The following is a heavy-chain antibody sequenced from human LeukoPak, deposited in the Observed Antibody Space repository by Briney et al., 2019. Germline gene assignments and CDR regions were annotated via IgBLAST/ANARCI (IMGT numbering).Heavy chain of an antibody. V-gene: IGHV3-53*01. J-gene: IGHJ6*02. CDR2: IYSGGST. CDR3: ARSITIFGVVILYYYGMDV. D-gene: IGHD3-3*01. Sequence: GGSLRLSCAASGFTVSSNYMSWVRQAPGKGLEWVSVIYSGGSTYYADSVKGRFTISRDNSKSTLYLQMNSLRAEDTAVYYCARSITIFGVVILYYYGMDVWGQGTTVTVSS. CDR1: GFTVSSNY.